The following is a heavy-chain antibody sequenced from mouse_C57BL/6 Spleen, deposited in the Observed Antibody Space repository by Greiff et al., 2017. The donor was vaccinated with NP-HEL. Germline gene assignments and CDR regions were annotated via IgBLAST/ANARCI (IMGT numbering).Heavy chain of an antibody. CDR2: IDPEDGDT. CDR3: TTDDYGSLTWFAY. V-gene: IGHV14-1*01. CDR1: GFNIKDYY. D-gene: IGHD2-4*01. J-gene: IGHJ3*01. Sequence: EVQLQQSGAELVRPGASVKLSCTASGFNIKDYYMHWVKQRPEQGLEWIGRIDPEDGDTEYAPKFQGKATMTADTSSNTAYLQLSSLTSEDTAVYYCTTDDYGSLTWFAYWGQGTLVTVSA.